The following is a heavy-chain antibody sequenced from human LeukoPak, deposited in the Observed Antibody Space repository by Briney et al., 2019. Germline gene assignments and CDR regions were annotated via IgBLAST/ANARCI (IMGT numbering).Heavy chain of an antibody. CDR3: ARDGEPAEASYYYYYYMDV. CDR2: IKPDGSVK. V-gene: IGHV3-7*03. Sequence: PGGSLRLSCVASGITFSSSWMSWVRQAPGKGLEWVANIKPDGSVKYYADSVKGRFTISRDNAKNSLYLQMNSLRAEDTALYYCARDGEPAEASYYYYYYMDVWGKGTTVTVSS. D-gene: IGHD2-2*01. J-gene: IGHJ6*03. CDR1: GITFSSSW.